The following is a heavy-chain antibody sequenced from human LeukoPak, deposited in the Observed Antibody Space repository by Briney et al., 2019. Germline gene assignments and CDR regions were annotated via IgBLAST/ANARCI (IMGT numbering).Heavy chain of an antibody. V-gene: IGHV4-39*01. CDR3: ARCVDTAMEALYYFDY. Sequence: SETLSLTCTVSGGSISISSYYWGWIRQPPGKGLEWIGSIYYSGSTYYNPSLKSRVTISVDTSKNQFSLKLSSVTAADTAVYYCARCVDTAMEALYYFDYWGQGTLVTVSS. CDR1: GGSISISSYY. J-gene: IGHJ4*02. D-gene: IGHD5-18*01. CDR2: IYYSGST.